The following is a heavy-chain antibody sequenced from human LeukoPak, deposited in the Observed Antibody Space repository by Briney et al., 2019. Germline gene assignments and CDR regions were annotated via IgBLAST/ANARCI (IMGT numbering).Heavy chain of an antibody. CDR1: GFTFNSYA. CDR3: ARGGYDYVWGSYRYNPPDY. V-gene: IGHV3-30*01. J-gene: IGHJ4*02. Sequence: GGSLRLSCAASGFTFNSYAMHWVRQAPGKGLEWVAVISYDGSNKYYADSVKGRFTISRDNSKNTLYLQMNSLRAEDTAVYYCARGGYDYVWGSYRYNPPDYWGQGTLVTVSS. CDR2: ISYDGSNK. D-gene: IGHD3-16*02.